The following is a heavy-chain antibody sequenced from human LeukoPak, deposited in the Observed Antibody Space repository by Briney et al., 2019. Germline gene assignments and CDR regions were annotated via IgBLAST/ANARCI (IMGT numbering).Heavy chain of an antibody. Sequence: GGSLRLSCEVSGFTFSDYNMNWVRQAPGKGLEWVSSISSSTTYIYYADSVKGRFTISRDNAKNSLYLQMNSLRAEDTAVYYCARGVVVVTTKVYYYMDVWGKGTTVTISS. CDR2: ISSSTTYI. V-gene: IGHV3-21*01. CDR1: GFTFSDYN. J-gene: IGHJ6*03. CDR3: ARGVVVVTTKVYYYMDV. D-gene: IGHD3-22*01.